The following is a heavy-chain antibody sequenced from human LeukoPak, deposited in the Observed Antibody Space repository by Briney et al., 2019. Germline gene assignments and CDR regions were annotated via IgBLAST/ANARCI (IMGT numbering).Heavy chain of an antibody. J-gene: IGHJ3*02. CDR1: GVIFSNYW. CDR3: ATTSLRWCMLCYAFDI. D-gene: IGHD2-8*01. CDR2: INRDGSST. V-gene: IGHV3-74*01. Sequence: GGSLRLSCAASGVIFSNYWMHWVRQAPGKGLVWVSRINRDGSSTSYADSVKGRFTISRDNAKNTLYLQMNSLRAEDTAVYYCATTSLRWCMLCYAFDIWGQGTMVTVSS.